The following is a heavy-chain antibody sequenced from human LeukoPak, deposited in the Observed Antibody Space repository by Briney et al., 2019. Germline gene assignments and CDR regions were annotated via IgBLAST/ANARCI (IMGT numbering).Heavy chain of an antibody. CDR1: GGSISTGGYY. J-gene: IGHJ4*02. V-gene: IGHV4-31*03. Sequence: SETLSLTCTVSGGSISTGGYYWNWIRQHPGKGLEWIGFIYHSGSTSYNPSLKSRLSISVDTSKNRFSLKLNSVTAADTAVYYCARGRFYGFSGDSWGQGTLVTVSS. CDR3: ARGRFYGFSGDS. CDR2: IYHSGST. D-gene: IGHD2/OR15-2a*01.